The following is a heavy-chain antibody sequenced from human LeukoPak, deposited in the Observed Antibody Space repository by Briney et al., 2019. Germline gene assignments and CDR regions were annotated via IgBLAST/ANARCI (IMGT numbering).Heavy chain of an antibody. Sequence: GGPLRHFCAASGFTLSNAWMSWVREAPGKGLEWVGRIKSRTDGGTTDYAAPVKGRFTISRDDSKNTLYLQMNSLKTDDTVVYYGTTEAYYYDSSGYHYLVDYWGQGALVTVSS. CDR2: IKSRTDGGTT. J-gene: IGHJ4*02. CDR1: GFTLSNAW. V-gene: IGHV3-15*01. D-gene: IGHD3-22*01. CDR3: TTEAYYYDSSGYHYLVDY.